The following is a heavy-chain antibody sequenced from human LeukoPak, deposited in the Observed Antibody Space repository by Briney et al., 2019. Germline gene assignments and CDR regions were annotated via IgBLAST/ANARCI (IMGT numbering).Heavy chain of an antibody. CDR2: IYSGGST. J-gene: IGHJ6*02. CDR3: ARDAGQPYESPEAYYYYYYGMDV. V-gene: IGHV3-66*01. Sequence: GGSLRLSCAASGFTVSSNYMSWVRQAPGKGLEWVSVIYSGGSTYYADSVKGRFTISRDNSKNTLYLQMNSLRAEDTAVYYCARDAGQPYESPEAYYYYYYGMDVWGQGTTVTVSS. D-gene: IGHD3-3*01. CDR1: GFTVSSNY.